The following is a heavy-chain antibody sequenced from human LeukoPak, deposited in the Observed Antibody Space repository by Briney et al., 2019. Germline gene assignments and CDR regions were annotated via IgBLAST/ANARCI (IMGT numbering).Heavy chain of an antibody. J-gene: IGHJ2*01. D-gene: IGHD6-19*01. V-gene: IGHV4-59*01. CDR2: IYYSGST. Sequence: PSETLSLTCTVSGGSISSYYWSWIRQPPGKGLGWIGYIYYSGSTNYNPSLTSRVTISVDTSKNQFSLKLSSVTAADTAVYYCARTYSSGWSKGYFDLWGRGTLVTVSS. CDR3: ARTYSSGWSKGYFDL. CDR1: GGSISSYY.